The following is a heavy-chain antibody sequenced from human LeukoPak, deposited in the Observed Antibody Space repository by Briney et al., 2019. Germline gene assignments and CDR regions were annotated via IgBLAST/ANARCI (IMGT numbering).Heavy chain of an antibody. V-gene: IGHV6-1*01. Sequence: SQTLSLTCAISGDSVSSNSAAWNWIRQSLSRGLEWLGRTFHRSKWYNDYAVSVKSRITINPDTSKNRFSLQLSSMTPEDTAVYYCARDVGTAMPFDYWGQGILVTVSS. D-gene: IGHD7-27*01. CDR1: GDSVSSNSAA. J-gene: IGHJ4*02. CDR3: ARDVGTAMPFDY. CDR2: TFHRSKWYN.